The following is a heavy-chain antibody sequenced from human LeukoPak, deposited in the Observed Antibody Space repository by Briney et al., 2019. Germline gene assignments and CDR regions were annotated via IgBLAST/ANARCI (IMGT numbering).Heavy chain of an antibody. Sequence: ASVKVSCKASGYTFTEYAIHWVRQAPGQRLEWMGWINGGNGNTKYSQKFQGRVTFTRDTSASTVYMELSSLRSEDTAVFYCARRPNLACLDYWGQGTLVTVSS. CDR3: ARRPNLACLDY. J-gene: IGHJ4*02. CDR1: GYTFTEYA. CDR2: INGGNGNT. V-gene: IGHV1-3*01.